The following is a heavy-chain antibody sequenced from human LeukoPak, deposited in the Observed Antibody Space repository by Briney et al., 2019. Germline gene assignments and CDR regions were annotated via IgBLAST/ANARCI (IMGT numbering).Heavy chain of an antibody. J-gene: IGHJ6*02. CDR2: ILPHDSNT. CDR1: GSSFMDYW. Sequence: GESLKISCKGSGSSFMDYWNGWVRPMPGKGPEWMGFILPHDSNTNSSPSFQGQVTISVDKSISTAYVQWSSLKASDTAMYYCARYGMKGCSSTNCYTSHFYYGMVVWGQGTTVTV. D-gene: IGHD2-2*02. V-gene: IGHV5-51*01. CDR3: ARYGMKGCSSTNCYTSHFYYGMVV.